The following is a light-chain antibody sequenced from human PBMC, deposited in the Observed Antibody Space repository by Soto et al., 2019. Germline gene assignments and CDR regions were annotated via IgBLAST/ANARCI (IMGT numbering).Light chain of an antibody. J-gene: IGLJ1*01. V-gene: IGLV2-14*03. CDR1: SSDVGGYNY. CDR3: CSYTTSNTRQLV. CDR2: DVS. Sequence: QSALTQPASVSGSPGQSITISCTGTSSDVGGYNYVSWYQHHPGKAPKLMIYDVSNRPSGVSNRFSGSKSGNTASLTISGLQPEDEADYYCCSYTTSNTRQLVFGTVTKVTVL.